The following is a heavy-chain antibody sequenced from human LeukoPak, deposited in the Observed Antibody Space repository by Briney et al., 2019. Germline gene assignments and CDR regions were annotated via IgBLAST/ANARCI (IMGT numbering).Heavy chain of an antibody. J-gene: IGHJ5*02. CDR2: IHYTGST. D-gene: IGHD3-10*01. V-gene: IGHV4-59*01. Sequence: SETLSLTCTVSGGSISSYYWSWIRQPPGKGLECIGYIHYTGSTNYNPSLKSRVTISVDTSKSQFSLKLSSVTAADTAIYYCARGGYYGSGNDFKFDPWGQGTLVTVSS. CDR3: ARGGYYGSGNDFKFDP. CDR1: GGSISSYY.